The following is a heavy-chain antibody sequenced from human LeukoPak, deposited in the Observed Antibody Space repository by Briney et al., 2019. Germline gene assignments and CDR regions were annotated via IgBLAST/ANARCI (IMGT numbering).Heavy chain of an antibody. Sequence: SETLSLTCTVSGSSINVYYWSWIRQSPGKGLEWIAYISYSGSTNYNPSLKSRVTISVDTSKNQFSLRLSSMTAADTAVYYCARGLNDSWTGENYWGQGTLVTVSS. CDR3: ARGLNDSWTGENY. V-gene: IGHV4-59*01. CDR2: ISYSGST. D-gene: IGHD3-3*01. CDR1: GSSINVYY. J-gene: IGHJ4*02.